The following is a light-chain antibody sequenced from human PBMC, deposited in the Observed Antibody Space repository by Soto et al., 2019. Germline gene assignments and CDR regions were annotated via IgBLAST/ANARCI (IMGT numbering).Light chain of an antibody. CDR1: SSNIGAGYD. Sequence: QSVLTQPPSVSGAPGQRVTISCTGSSSNIGAGYDVHWYQQLPGTAPKLLIYGNSNRPSGVPDRFSGSKSGTSASLAITGLQAEDEADYYCQSYDSSLSHGVFGGGTKLTVL. CDR2: GNS. J-gene: IGLJ3*02. V-gene: IGLV1-40*01. CDR3: QSYDSSLSHGV.